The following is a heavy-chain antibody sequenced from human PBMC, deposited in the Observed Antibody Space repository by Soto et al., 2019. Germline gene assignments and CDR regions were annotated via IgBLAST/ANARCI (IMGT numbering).Heavy chain of an antibody. J-gene: IGHJ3*02. V-gene: IGHV4-31*03. CDR1: GGSISSGGYY. Sequence: QVQLQESGPGLVKPSQTLSLTCTVSGGSISSGGYYWSWIRQHPGKGLEWIGYIYYSGSTYYNPSLKSRVTISVDTSKNQLSLKLSSVTAADTAVYYCARDLYCSSTSCYRNAFDIWGQGTMVTVSS. CDR3: ARDLYCSSTSCYRNAFDI. CDR2: IYYSGST. D-gene: IGHD2-2*02.